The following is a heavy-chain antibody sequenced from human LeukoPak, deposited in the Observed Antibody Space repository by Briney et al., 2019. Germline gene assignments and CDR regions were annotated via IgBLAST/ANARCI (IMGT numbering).Heavy chain of an antibody. CDR1: GYTFANSG. CDR2: ISTYNGNT. D-gene: IGHD4-23*01. V-gene: IGHV1-18*01. J-gene: IGHJ4*02. CDR3: ARESGPNYGGDSGIDY. Sequence: ASVKVSCKASGYTFANSGISWVRQAPGQGLQWLGWISTYNGNTNYAQNAQGRVTITTDTSTSTAYIELRNLRSDDTAVYYCARESGPNYGGDSGIDYWGQGALVTVSS.